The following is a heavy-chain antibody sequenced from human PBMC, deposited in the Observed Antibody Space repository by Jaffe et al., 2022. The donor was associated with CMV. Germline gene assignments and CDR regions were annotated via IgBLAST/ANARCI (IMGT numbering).Heavy chain of an antibody. V-gene: IGHV3-30*18. Sequence: QVQLVESGGGVVQPGRSLRLSCAASGFTFSSYGMHWVRQAPGKGLEWVAVISYDGSNKYYADSVKGRFTISRDNSKNTLYLQMNSLRAEDTAVYYCAKDPGYLDAFDIWGQGTMVTVSS. J-gene: IGHJ3*02. CDR3: AKDPGYLDAFDI. CDR1: GFTFSSYG. D-gene: IGHD3-16*02. CDR2: ISYDGSNK.